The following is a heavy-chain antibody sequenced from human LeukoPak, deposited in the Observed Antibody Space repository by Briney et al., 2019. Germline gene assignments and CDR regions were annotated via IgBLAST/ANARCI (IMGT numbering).Heavy chain of an antibody. CDR1: GFTFSSYK. CDR3: ARDSYDSSGYSVWYYYYYMDV. CDR2: ISSSSSYI. Sequence: GGSLRLSCAASGFTFSSYKMIWVRQAPGKGLEWVSSISSSSSYIYYADSVKGRFTISRDNSKNTLYLQMNSLRAEDTAVYYCARDSYDSSGYSVWYYYYYMDVWGKGTTVTISS. V-gene: IGHV3-21*01. J-gene: IGHJ6*03. D-gene: IGHD3-22*01.